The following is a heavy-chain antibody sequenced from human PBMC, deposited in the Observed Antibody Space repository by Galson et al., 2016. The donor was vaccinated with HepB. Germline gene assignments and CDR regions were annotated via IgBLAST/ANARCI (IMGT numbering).Heavy chain of an antibody. CDR2: ISSSGGMI. Sequence: SLRLSCAASGFTFSSYEMHWVRQAQGKGLEWVSYISSSGGMIFYADSVRGRFTISRDHAENSLSLQMDSLRPEDTGVYFCVRDSGGYRDGPQYYLDYWGQGVLVTVSS. CDR1: GFTFSSYE. CDR3: VRDSGGYRDGPQYYLDY. J-gene: IGHJ4*02. D-gene: IGHD5-18*01. V-gene: IGHV3-48*03.